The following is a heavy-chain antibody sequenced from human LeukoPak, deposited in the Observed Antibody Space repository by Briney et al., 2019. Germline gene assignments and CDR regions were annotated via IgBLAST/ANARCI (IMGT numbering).Heavy chain of an antibody. V-gene: IGHV5-51*01. Sequence: GESLKISCKASGYSFTSHWIGWVRQMPGKGLEWMGIIDPSDSETRYTPSFQGQVTISADKSLTTAYLQWNSPKASDTAMYYCARQTAMGRSGDYWGQGTLVTVSS. CDR1: GYSFTSHW. CDR2: IDPSDSET. CDR3: ARQTAMGRSGDY. J-gene: IGHJ1*01. D-gene: IGHD5-18*01.